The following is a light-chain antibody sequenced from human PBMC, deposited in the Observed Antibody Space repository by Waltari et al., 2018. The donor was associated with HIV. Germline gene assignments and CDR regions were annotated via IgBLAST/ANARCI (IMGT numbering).Light chain of an antibody. Sequence: QSVLTQPPSASGTPAQRVTISCSGSSANIGNNYVYWYQQLPETAPKLLIYRNHQRPSGVPDRFSGSKSGTSASLAVSGLRSEDEGDYYCSSYIGSSRVVFGGGTKLTVL. V-gene: IGLV1-47*01. CDR2: RNH. J-gene: IGLJ2*01. CDR1: SANIGNNY. CDR3: SSYIGSSRVV.